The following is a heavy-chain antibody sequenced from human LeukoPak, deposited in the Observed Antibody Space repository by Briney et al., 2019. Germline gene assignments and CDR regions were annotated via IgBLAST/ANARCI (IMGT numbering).Heavy chain of an antibody. Sequence: NPSETLSLTCTGSGGSISSSSYYWGWIRQPPGKGLEWMGSSYYSGSTYYNPSLKRRPTISVDTSKNQVSLKLSSGTAADTAVYYCARINMARGVIATLDYWGQGPLVTVSS. CDR1: GGSISSSSYY. CDR3: ARINMARGVIATLDY. D-gene: IGHD3-10*01. CDR2: SYYSGST. V-gene: IGHV4-39*07. J-gene: IGHJ4*02.